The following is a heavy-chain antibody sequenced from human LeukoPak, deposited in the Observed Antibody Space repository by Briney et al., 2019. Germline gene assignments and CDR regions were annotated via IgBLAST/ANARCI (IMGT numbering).Heavy chain of an antibody. J-gene: IGHJ1*01. V-gene: IGHV1-69*05. CDR1: GGTFSSYA. D-gene: IGHD3-22*01. Sequence: SVKVSCKASGGTFSSYAISWVRQAPGQGLEWMGGIIPIFGTANYAQKFQGRVTITTDESTSTAYMELSSLRSEDTAVYYCARSLHYYDSSGPIYQHWGQGTLVTVSS. CDR3: ARSLHYYDSSGPIYQH. CDR2: IIPIFGTA.